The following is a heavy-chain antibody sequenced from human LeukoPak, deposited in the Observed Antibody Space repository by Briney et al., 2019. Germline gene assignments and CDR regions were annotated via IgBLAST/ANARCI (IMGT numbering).Heavy chain of an antibody. Sequence: GGSLRLSCAASGFTFSSYAMSWVRQAPGKGLEWVSAISGSGGSTYYADSVKGRFTISKDNSKNTLYLQMNSLRAEDTAVYYCAKQVGWSNYSDYYYYGMDVWGQGTTVTVSS. V-gene: IGHV3-23*01. CDR1: GFTFSSYA. CDR2: ISGSGGST. CDR3: AKQVGWSNYSDYYYYGMDV. J-gene: IGHJ6*02. D-gene: IGHD3-3*01.